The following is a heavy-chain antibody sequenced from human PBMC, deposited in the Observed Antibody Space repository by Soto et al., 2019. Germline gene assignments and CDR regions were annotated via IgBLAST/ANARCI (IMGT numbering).Heavy chain of an antibody. CDR1: GFTFSSYS. CDR3: ARAGSSLHYFDY. Sequence: GGSLRLSCAASGFTFSSYSMNWVRQAPGKGLEWVSSISSSSSYIYYADSVKGRFTISRDNAKNSLYLQMNSLRAEDTAVYYCARAGSSLHYFDYWGQGTLVTVS. J-gene: IGHJ4*02. D-gene: IGHD6-6*01. CDR2: ISSSSSYI. V-gene: IGHV3-21*01.